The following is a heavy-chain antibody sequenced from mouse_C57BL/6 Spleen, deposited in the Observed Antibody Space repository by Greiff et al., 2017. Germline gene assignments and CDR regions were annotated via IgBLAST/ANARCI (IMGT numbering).Heavy chain of an antibody. CDR3: ARGNYGCYYAMDY. CDR1: GFNIKDYY. D-gene: IGHD2-1*01. Sequence: EVQLQESGAELVKPGASVKLSCTASGFNIKDYYMHWVKQRTEQGLEWIGRIDPEDGETKYAPKFQGKATLTADTSSNTAYLQLSSLTSEDTAVYYCARGNYGCYYAMDYWGQRTSVTVSS. J-gene: IGHJ4*01. V-gene: IGHV14-2*01. CDR2: IDPEDGET.